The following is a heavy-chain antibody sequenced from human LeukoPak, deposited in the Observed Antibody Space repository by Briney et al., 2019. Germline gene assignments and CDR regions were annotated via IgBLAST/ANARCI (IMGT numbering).Heavy chain of an antibody. CDR3: ARDRRGQQLVYYYMDV. CDR1: GFTFSSYW. Sequence: GGSLRLSCAASGFTFSSYWMSWVRQAPGKGLEWVANIKQDGSEKYYVDSVKGRFTISRDNAKNSLYLQMNSLRAEDTAVYYCARDRRGQQLVYYYMDVWGKGTTVTVSS. J-gene: IGHJ6*03. D-gene: IGHD6-13*01. CDR2: IKQDGSEK. V-gene: IGHV3-7*01.